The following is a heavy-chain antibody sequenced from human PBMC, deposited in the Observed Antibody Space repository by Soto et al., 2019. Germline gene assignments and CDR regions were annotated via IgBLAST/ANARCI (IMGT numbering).Heavy chain of an antibody. V-gene: IGHV1-3*01. CDR1: GYTFTSHA. CDR3: ARSLSSGYSGPAWFDP. J-gene: IGHJ5*02. D-gene: IGHD5-12*01. CDR2: INSANGDT. Sequence: ASVKVSCTASGYTFTSHAMHWVRQAPGQRLEWMGWINSANGDTGHSQKFQGRITITSDTSASTAYMELSSLRSEDTAVYYCARSLSSGYSGPAWFDPWGQGSLVTVSS.